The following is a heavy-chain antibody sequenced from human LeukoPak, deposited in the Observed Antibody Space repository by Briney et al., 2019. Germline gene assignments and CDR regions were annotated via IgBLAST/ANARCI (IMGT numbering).Heavy chain of an antibody. V-gene: IGHV3-21*01. J-gene: IGHJ4*02. D-gene: IGHD2-21*02. CDR3: ARDHLCGGGDCYSLP. CDR2: ISSSSSYI. CDR1: GFTFSSYS. Sequence: GGSLRLSCAASGFTFSSYSMNWVRQAPGKGLEWVSSISSSSSYIYYADSVKGRFTIPRDNAKNSLYLQMNSLRAEDTAVYYCARDHLCGGGDCYSLPWGQGTLVTVSS.